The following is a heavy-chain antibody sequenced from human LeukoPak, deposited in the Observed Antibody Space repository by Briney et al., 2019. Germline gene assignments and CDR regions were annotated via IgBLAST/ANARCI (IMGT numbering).Heavy chain of an antibody. J-gene: IGHJ3*02. D-gene: IGHD2/OR15-2a*01. Sequence: KPSETLSLACTVSGGSISSSSYYWGWIRQPPGKGLEWIGSIYYSGSTYYNPSLKSRVTISVDTSKNQFSLKLSSVTAADTAVYYCARDCNRGARKGAFDIWGQGTMVTVSS. V-gene: IGHV4-39*07. CDR1: GGSISSSSYY. CDR2: IYYSGST. CDR3: ARDCNRGARKGAFDI.